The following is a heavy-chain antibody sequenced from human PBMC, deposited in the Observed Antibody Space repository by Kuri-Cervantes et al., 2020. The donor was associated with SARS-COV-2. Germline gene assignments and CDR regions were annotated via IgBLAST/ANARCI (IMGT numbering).Heavy chain of an antibody. D-gene: IGHD6-6*01. CDR2: ISGSGGST. CDR3: AKDREYSSSIGQVDY. V-gene: IGHV3-23*01. Sequence: GGSLRPSCAASGFTFSSYAMSWVRQAPGKGLEWVSAISGSGGSTYYADSVKGRFTISRDNSKNTLYLQMNSLRAEDTAVYYCAKDREYSSSIGQVDYWGQGTLVTVSS. J-gene: IGHJ4*02. CDR1: GFTFSSYA.